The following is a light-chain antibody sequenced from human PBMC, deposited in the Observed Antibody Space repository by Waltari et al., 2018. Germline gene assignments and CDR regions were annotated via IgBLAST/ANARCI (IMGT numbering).Light chain of an antibody. J-gene: IGLJ2*01. CDR2: AVS. V-gene: IGLV2-14*03. CDR1: SSDVGGYDY. CDR3: SSYTNYNAIV. Sequence: QSALTQPASVSGYPGQSITIPCTGTSSDVGGYDYVSWFQQHPGKAPKLLLSAVSNRPSGLSNRFSGSKSGNTASLTISGLRAEDEADYYCSSYTNYNAIVFGGGTKLTVL.